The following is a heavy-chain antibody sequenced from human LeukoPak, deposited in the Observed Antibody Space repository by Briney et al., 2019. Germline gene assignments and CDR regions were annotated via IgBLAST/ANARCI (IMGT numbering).Heavy chain of an antibody. J-gene: IGHJ4*02. V-gene: IGHV3-23*01. CDR2: SSGSGGST. Sequence: GGSLRLSCAPSLYTSMSYAVSCVPGAPEGGVEGLSASSGSGGSTYYADSVKGRFTNSRDNSRNTLYLQMNSLRAEDTAVYYCAKTTVTTWFFDYWGQGTLVTVSS. D-gene: IGHD4-17*01. CDR3: AKTTVTTWFFDY. CDR1: LYTSMSYA.